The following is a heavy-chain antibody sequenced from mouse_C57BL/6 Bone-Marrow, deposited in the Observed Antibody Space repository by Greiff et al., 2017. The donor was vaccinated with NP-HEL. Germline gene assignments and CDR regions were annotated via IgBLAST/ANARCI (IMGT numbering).Heavy chain of an antibody. D-gene: IGHD2-3*01. V-gene: IGHV1-19*01. CDR3: ARRSLYAGYPYYFDY. J-gene: IGHJ2*01. CDR1: GYTFTDYY. CDR2: INPYNGGT. Sequence: VQLQQSGPVLVKPGASVKMSCKASGYTFTDYYMNWVKQSHGKSLEWIGVINPYNGGTSYNQKFKGKATLTVDKSSSTAYMELNSLTSEDSAVYYCARRSLYAGYPYYFDYWGQGTTLTVSS.